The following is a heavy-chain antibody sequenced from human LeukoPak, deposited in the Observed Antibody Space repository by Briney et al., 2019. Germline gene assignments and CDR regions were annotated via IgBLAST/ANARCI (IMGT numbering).Heavy chain of an antibody. V-gene: IGHV3-30-3*01. CDR3: ARDLTSGSLFDY. D-gene: IGHD1-26*01. CDR1: GFTFSSYA. J-gene: IGHJ4*02. CDR2: ISYDGSNK. Sequence: GRSLRLSSAASGFTFSSYAMHWVRQAPGKGLEWVAVISYDGSNKYYADSVKGRFTISRDNSKNTLYLQMNSLRAEDTAVYYCARDLTSGSLFDYWGQGTLVTVSS.